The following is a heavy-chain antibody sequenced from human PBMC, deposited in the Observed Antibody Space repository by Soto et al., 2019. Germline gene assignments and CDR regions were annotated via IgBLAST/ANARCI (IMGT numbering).Heavy chain of an antibody. V-gene: IGHV1-69*13. CDR3: ARRRSDDYGDYGRYNWFDP. CDR2: IIPIFGTA. J-gene: IGHJ5*02. D-gene: IGHD4-17*01. Sequence: SVKVSCKASGGTFSSYAISWVRQAPGQGLEWMGGIIPIFGTANYAQKFQGRVTITADESTSTAYMELSSLRSEDTAVYYCARRRSDDYGDYGRYNWFDPWGQGTLVTVS. CDR1: GGTFSSYA.